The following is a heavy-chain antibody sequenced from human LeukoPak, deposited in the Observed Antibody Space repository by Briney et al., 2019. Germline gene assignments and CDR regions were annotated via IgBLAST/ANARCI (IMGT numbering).Heavy chain of an antibody. CDR2: IYPGDSDT. J-gene: IGHJ4*02. CDR1: GYSFTSYW. D-gene: IGHD1-1*01. Sequence: GESPKISCKGSGYSFTSYWIGWVRQMPGKGLECMGIIYPGDSDTRYSPSFQGQVTISADRSISTAYLQWSSLKASDTAMYYCARHETGPYFDYWGQGTLVTVSS. CDR3: ARHETGPYFDY. V-gene: IGHV5-51*01.